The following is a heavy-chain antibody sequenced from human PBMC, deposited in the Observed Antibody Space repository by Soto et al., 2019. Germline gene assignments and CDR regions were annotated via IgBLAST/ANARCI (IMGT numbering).Heavy chain of an antibody. Sequence: TSVKVSSRSSGYTFTSYYIQWVRQAPGQGLEWMGIINPSGGSTSYAQKFQGRVTMTRDTSTNTVYMELNSLRAEDTAVYYCAKGVVVAAPTHWGQGTLVTVSS. J-gene: IGHJ4*02. D-gene: IGHD2-15*01. V-gene: IGHV1-46*01. CDR1: GYTFTSYY. CDR3: AKGVVVAAPTH. CDR2: INPSGGST.